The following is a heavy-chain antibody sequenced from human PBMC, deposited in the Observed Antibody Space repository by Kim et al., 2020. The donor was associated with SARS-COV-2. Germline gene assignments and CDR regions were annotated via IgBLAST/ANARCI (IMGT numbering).Heavy chain of an antibody. Sequence: SETLSLTCTVSGGSISSSSYYWGWIRQPPGKGLEWIGSIYYSGSTYYNPSLKSRVTISVDTSKNQFSLKLSSVTAADTAVYYCARHQNRRWFGELLPDYWGQGTLVTVSS. D-gene: IGHD3-10*01. V-gene: IGHV4-39*01. CDR2: IYYSGST. CDR1: GGSISSSSYY. J-gene: IGHJ4*02. CDR3: ARHQNRRWFGELLPDY.